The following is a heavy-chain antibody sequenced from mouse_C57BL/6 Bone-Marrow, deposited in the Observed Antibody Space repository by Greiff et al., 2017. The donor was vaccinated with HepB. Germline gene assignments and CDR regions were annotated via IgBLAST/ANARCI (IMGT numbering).Heavy chain of an antibody. D-gene: IGHD1-1*01. CDR2: IDPANGNT. J-gene: IGHJ2*01. V-gene: IGHV14-3*01. CDR3: ASPSTVVEDYFDY. CDR1: GFNIKNTY. Sequence: VQLQQSVAELVRPGASVKLSCTASGFNIKNTYMHWVKQRPEQGLEWIGRIDPANGNTKYAPKFQGKASITADTSSNTAYLQLSSLTSEDTAIYYCASPSTVVEDYFDYWGQGTTLTVSS.